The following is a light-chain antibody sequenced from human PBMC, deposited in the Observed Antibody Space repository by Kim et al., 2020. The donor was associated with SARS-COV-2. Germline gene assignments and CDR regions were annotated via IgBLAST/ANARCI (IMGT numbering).Light chain of an antibody. V-gene: IGKV3-20*01. CDR3: QQYASSPLT. J-gene: IGKJ4*01. CDR2: GAS. CDR1: QSVSASY. Sequence: LSPGERATLSCRASQSVSASYLAWYQQKPGQAPRILISGASTRATGIPDRFYGSGSGTDFTLTISRLEPEDFAVYYCQQYASSPLTFGGGTKLEI.